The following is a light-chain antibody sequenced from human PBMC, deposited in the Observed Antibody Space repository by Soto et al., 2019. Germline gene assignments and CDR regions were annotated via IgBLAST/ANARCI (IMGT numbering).Light chain of an antibody. J-gene: IGKJ3*01. Sequence: EIVMTQSPATVSVSPGERATLSCRASQSVSSNLAWYQQKPGQAPRLLIYGASGRATGIPTRFSGRWAGTEFPLTISSLQSEDFAVYCCQQYNNWPPTFGPGTKVDIK. V-gene: IGKV3-15*01. CDR2: GAS. CDR3: QQYNNWPPT. CDR1: QSVSSN.